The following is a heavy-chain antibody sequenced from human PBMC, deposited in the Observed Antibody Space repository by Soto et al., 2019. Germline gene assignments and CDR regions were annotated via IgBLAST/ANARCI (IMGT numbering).Heavy chain of an antibody. CDR2: IYHSGST. V-gene: IGHV4-30-2*01. Sequence: SETLSLTCAVSGGSISSGGYSWSWIRQPPGKGLEWIGYIYHSGSTYYNPSLKSRVTISVDRSKNQFSLKLSSVTAADTAVYYCARASTTVTTLDCWGQGTLVTVSS. CDR1: GGSISSGGYS. J-gene: IGHJ4*02. D-gene: IGHD4-17*01. CDR3: ARASTTVTTLDC.